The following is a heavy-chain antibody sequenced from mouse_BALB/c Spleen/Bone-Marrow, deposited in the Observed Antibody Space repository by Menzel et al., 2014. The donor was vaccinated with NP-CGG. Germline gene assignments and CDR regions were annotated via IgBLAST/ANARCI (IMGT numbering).Heavy chain of an antibody. CDR1: GYTFTSYD. CDR2: IYPGDGST. V-gene: IGHV1S56*01. Sequence: VQLQQSGPGLVKPGALVKISCKASGYTFTSYDINWVKQRPGQGLEWIGWIYPGDGSTKYNEKFKGKATLTADKSSSTAYMQLSSLTSENSVVYFCARGLLRYFDVWGAGTTVTVSS. J-gene: IGHJ1*01. CDR3: ARGLLRYFDV. D-gene: IGHD2-3*01.